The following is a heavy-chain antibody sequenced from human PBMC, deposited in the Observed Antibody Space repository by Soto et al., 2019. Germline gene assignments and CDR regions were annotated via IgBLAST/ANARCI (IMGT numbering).Heavy chain of an antibody. D-gene: IGHD2-2*01. J-gene: IGHJ6*02. V-gene: IGHV1-69*13. CDR3: ARGFAYYIVVVPAAINYYYYGMDV. CDR1: GGTFSSYA. Sequence: GASVKVSCKASGGTFSSYAISWVRQAPGQGLEWMGGIIPIFGTANYAQKFQGRVTITADESTSTAYMELSSLRSEDTAVYYCARGFAYYIVVVPAAINYYYYGMDVWGQGTTVTVSS. CDR2: IIPIFGTA.